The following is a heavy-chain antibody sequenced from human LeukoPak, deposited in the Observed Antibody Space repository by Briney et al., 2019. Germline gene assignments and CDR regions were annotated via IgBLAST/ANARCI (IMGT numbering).Heavy chain of an antibody. J-gene: IGHJ5*02. CDR2: ISSSSSYI. CDR1: GFTFSSYS. D-gene: IGHD6-6*01. Sequence: PGGSLRLSLAASGFTFSSYSVNWVRQAPGKGLEWVSSISSSSSYIYYADSVKGRFTISRDNAKNSLYLQMNSLRAEDTAVYYCARDLDSSSSNDWFDPWGQGTLVTVSS. V-gene: IGHV3-21*01. CDR3: ARDLDSSSSNDWFDP.